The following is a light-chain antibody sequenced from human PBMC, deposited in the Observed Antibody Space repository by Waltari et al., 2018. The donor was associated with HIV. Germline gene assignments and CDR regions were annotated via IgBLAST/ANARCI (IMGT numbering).Light chain of an antibody. V-gene: IGKV1-27*01. Sequence: DIQLTQSPSSLSVSVGDRVIITCRASHDISNNLAWYQQKPGTVPQLLIYADSTLQSGVPSRFSGSGSGTDFTLTIDSLQPEDIATYYCQKYNTAPYTFGQGTNLEI. J-gene: IGKJ2*01. CDR1: HDISNN. CDR3: QKYNTAPYT. CDR2: ADS.